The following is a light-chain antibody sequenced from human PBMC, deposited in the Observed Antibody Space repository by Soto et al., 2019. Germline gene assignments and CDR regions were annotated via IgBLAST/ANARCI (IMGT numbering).Light chain of an antibody. Sequence: QLVLTQSSSASASLGSSVKLTCTLSSGHSSYIIAWHQQQPGKAPRYLMKVEGSGSYNKGSGVPDRFSGSSSGADRYLTISNLQSEDEADYYCETWDSNTVVFGGGTKVTVL. CDR2: VEGSGSY. J-gene: IGLJ2*01. V-gene: IGLV4-60*03. CDR3: ETWDSNTVV. CDR1: SGHSSYI.